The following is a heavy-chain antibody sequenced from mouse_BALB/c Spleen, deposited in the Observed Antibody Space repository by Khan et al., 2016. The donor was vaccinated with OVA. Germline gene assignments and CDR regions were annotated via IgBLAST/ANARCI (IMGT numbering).Heavy chain of an antibody. J-gene: IGHJ3*01. CDR1: GFNIKDTY. CDR3: VSHCGKPFAN. CDR2: IDPQNDDS. V-gene: IGHV14-3*02. D-gene: IGHD2-1*01. Sequence: VQLQQSGAELVKPGASVKLSCSASGFNIKDTYIHWVKQRPEQGLEWIGRIDPQNDDSKYVPKFQDKATLTADTSSNTVYLQLRSLTSEETAVYCCVSHCGKPFANWSQVTLVSDSA.